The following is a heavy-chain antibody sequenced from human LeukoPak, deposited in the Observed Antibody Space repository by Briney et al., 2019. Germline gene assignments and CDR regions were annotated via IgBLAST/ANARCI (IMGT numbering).Heavy chain of an antibody. CDR1: RGSISNYY. D-gene: IGHD1-26*01. CDR2: IYYSGST. CDR3: ARHWGSTGAIDY. J-gene: IGHJ4*02. Sequence: PSETLSLTCTVSRGSISNYYWSWIRQPTAKGQEWIGFIYYSGSTNYNPSLIRRVTMSVDTSKNQISLKLSSVPASDTAVYYCARHWGSTGAIDYWGQGTLVTVSS. V-gene: IGHV4-59*08.